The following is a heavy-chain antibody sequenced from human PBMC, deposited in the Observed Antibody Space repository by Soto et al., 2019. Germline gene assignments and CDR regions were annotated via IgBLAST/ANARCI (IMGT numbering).Heavy chain of an antibody. D-gene: IGHD2-15*01. CDR1: GGSISSGGYY. Sequence: SETLSLTCTVSGGSISSGGYYWSWIRQHPGKGLEWIGYIYYSGSTYYNPSLKSRVTISVDTSKNQFSLKLSSVTAADTAVYYCARGVYCSGGSCYGNFHQWGQGTLVTVSS. CDR2: IYYSGST. J-gene: IGHJ1*01. CDR3: ARGVYCSGGSCYGNFHQ. V-gene: IGHV4-31*03.